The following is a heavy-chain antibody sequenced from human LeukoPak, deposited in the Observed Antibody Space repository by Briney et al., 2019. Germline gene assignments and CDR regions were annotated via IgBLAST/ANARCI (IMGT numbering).Heavy chain of an antibody. CDR3: ARAMPTGGVGLYFDY. Sequence: SETLSLTCTVSGGSISSYYWSRIRQPPGKGLEWIGYIYYSGSTNYNPSLKSRVTISVDTSKNQFSLKLSSVTAADTAVYYCARAMPTGGVGLYFDYWGQGTLVTVSS. D-gene: IGHD1-26*01. J-gene: IGHJ4*02. CDR1: GGSISSYY. CDR2: IYYSGST. V-gene: IGHV4-59*01.